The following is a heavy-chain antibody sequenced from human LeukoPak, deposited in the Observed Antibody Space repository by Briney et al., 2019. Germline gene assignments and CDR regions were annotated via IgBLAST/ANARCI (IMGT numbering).Heavy chain of an antibody. D-gene: IGHD6-19*01. J-gene: IGHJ5*02. V-gene: IGHV1-46*01. Sequence: ASVKVSCKASGYSFTSYYMHWVRQAPGQGLEWMGIINPSGGSTSNAQKFQGRVTMTRDTSTRTVYVELSSLRSEDTAVYYCARESDSGYSSSFNWFDPWGQGTLVTVSS. CDR1: GYSFTSYY. CDR2: INPSGGST. CDR3: ARESDSGYSSSFNWFDP.